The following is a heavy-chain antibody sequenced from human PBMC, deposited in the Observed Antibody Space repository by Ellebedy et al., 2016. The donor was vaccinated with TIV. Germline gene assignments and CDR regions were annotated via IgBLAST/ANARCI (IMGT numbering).Heavy chain of an antibody. CDR1: GYTFTSYY. J-gene: IGHJ6*02. D-gene: IGHD4-17*01. Sequence: AASVKVSCKASGYTFTSYYMHWVRQAPGQGLEWMGIINPSGGSTSYAQKFHGRVTMTRDTSTSTVYMELSSLRSEDTAVYYCASGIPEKMTTVTTFHYYYGMDVWGQGTTVTVSS. V-gene: IGHV1-46*01. CDR2: INPSGGST. CDR3: ASGIPEKMTTVTTFHYYYGMDV.